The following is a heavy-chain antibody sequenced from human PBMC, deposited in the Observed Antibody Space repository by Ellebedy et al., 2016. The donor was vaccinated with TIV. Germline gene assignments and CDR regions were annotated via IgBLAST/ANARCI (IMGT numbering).Heavy chain of an antibody. CDR2: IWSDGSHK. J-gene: IGHJ4*02. Sequence: GESLKISCVASGFSFSDYGMHWVRQAPGKGLEWVAVIWSDGSHKYYGDSVLGRFSISRDNSNNTLFLQMNYLTVEDTAVYYCAKNLRSLEHWGQGTRVTVSS. CDR1: GFSFSDYG. CDR3: AKNLRSLEH. V-gene: IGHV3-33*06. D-gene: IGHD1-1*01.